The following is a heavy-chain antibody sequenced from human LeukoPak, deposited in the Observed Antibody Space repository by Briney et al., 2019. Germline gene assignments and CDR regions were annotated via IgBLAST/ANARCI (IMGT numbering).Heavy chain of an antibody. CDR2: VYSSGTI. CDR3: ASDPRPLRRGYSGYDLGY. V-gene: IGHV3-53*01. CDR1: GFTFSSYW. Sequence: PGGSLRLSCAASGFTFSSYWMHWVRQAPGKGLVWVSLVYSSGTIHYADCVKGRFTVSRDNPKNTLYLQMNSLRAEDTAIYYCASDPRPLRRGYSGYDLGYWGQGTLVTVSS. D-gene: IGHD5-12*01. J-gene: IGHJ4*02.